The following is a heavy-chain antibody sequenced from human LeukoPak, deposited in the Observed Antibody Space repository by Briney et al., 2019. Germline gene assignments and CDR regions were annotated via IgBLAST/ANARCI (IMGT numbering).Heavy chain of an antibody. CDR3: ARPDDSESFYRANHY. D-gene: IGHD3-10*01. CDR1: GFSFNTYP. CDR2: ISNDGNNK. V-gene: IGHV3-30*04. Sequence: GRSLRLSCAASGFSFNTYPMHWVRQAPGKGLEWEAVISNDGNNKYYADSVKGRFTISRDNSNNTLSLQMNGLRVEDTAVYYCARPDDSESFYRANHYWGRGTLVTVS. J-gene: IGHJ4*02.